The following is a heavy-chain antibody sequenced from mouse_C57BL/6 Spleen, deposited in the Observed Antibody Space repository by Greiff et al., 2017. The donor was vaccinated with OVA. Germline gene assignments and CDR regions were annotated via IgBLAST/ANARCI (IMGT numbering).Heavy chain of an antibody. CDR3: TLLCSTTVVATVDY. D-gene: IGHD1-1*01. CDR1: GYTFTSYW. J-gene: IGHJ2*01. CDR2: SHPNSGST. V-gene: IGHV1-64*01. Sequence: QVQLQQPGAELVKPGASVKLSCKASGYTFTSYWMHWVKQRPGQRLEWIGMSHPNSGSTNYNEKFKSKATLTVDKSSSTAYMQLSSLTSEDSAVYYCTLLCSTTVVATVDYWGQGTTLTVSS.